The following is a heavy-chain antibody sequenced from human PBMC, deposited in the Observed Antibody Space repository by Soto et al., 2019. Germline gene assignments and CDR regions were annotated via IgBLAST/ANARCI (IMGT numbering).Heavy chain of an antibody. Sequence: EVRLLESGGGLVQPGGSLRLYCAGSGFTSSNYSMSWVRQAPGKGLEWVSTTSGSGHYIQYRDSVKGRFTIYSDNSKNTLYLQMNSRRAEDKAVYYCAGGAMVTPYYYGFDVWGQGTTVTVSS. J-gene: IGHJ6*02. CDR1: GFTSSNYS. D-gene: IGHD5-18*01. CDR2: TSGSGHYI. CDR3: AGGAMVTPYYYGFDV. V-gene: IGHV3-23*01.